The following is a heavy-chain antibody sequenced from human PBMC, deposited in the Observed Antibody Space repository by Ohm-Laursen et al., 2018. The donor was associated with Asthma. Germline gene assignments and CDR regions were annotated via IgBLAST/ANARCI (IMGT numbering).Heavy chain of an antibody. CDR3: AKDLGYSSSWSGAHGMDV. CDR1: GFTFSSFA. D-gene: IGHD6-13*01. J-gene: IGHJ6*02. CDR2: ISGSAGST. V-gene: IGHV3-23*01. Sequence: SLRLSCAASGFTFSSFAMSWVRQAPGKGLEWVSTISGSAGSTYYADSVKGRFTNSRDNSKNTLYLQLNSLRPDDTAVYYCAKDLGYSSSWSGAHGMDVWGQGTTVTVSS.